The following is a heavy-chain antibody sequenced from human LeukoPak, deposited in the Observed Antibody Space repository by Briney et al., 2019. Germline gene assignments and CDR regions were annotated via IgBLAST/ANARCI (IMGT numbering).Heavy chain of an antibody. CDR2: ISRSGGST. V-gene: IGHV3-23*01. D-gene: IGHD4-17*01. CDR1: GFTFSSYA. CDR3: VKGGASDGDYEFDY. J-gene: IGHJ4*02. Sequence: PGGSLRLSCAASGFTFSSYAMSWVRQAPGKGREWVSAISRSGGSTYYADSVRGRFSISRDDSKNTLYLQMNSLRTEDTAVYYCVKGGASDGDYEFDYWGQGTLVTVSS.